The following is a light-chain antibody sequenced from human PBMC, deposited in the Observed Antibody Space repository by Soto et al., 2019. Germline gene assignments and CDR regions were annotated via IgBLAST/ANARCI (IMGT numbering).Light chain of an antibody. CDR2: EGG. V-gene: IGLV2-23*03. CDR1: SSDVGSYNL. Sequence: QSVLTQPASVSGSPGQSITISCTGTSSDVGSYNLVSWYQQYPGKTPKLMIYEGGKRPSGVSNRFSGSKSGNTASLTISGLQPEDEADYYCCSFAGSINFVVFGGGTKLTVL. J-gene: IGLJ3*02. CDR3: CSFAGSINFVV.